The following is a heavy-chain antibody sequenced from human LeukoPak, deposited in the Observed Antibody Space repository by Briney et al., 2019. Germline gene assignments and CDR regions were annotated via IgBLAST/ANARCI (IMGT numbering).Heavy chain of an antibody. V-gene: IGHV4-59*01. CDR2: IYYSGST. CDR1: GGSISSYY. D-gene: IGHD5-24*01. CDR3: AREGGYNSLDY. Sequence: SETLSLTCTVSGGSISSYYWSWIRQPPGKGLEWIVYIYYSGSTNYNPSLKSRVTISVDTSMNQFSLKLSSVTAADTAVYYCAREGGYNSLDYWGQGTLVTVSS. J-gene: IGHJ4*02.